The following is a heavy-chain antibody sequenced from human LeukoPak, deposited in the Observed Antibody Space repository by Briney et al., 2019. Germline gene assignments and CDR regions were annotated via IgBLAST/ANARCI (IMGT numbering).Heavy chain of an antibody. CDR2: INHSGST. Sequence: SSETLSLTCAVYGGSSSGYYWSWIRQPPGKGLEWIGEINHSGSTNYNPSLKSRVTISVDTSKNQFSLKLSSVTAADTAVYYCARVPKRYSSGWYYFDYWGQGTLVAVSS. CDR3: ARVPKRYSSGWYYFDY. CDR1: GGSSSGYY. J-gene: IGHJ4*02. D-gene: IGHD6-19*01. V-gene: IGHV4-34*01.